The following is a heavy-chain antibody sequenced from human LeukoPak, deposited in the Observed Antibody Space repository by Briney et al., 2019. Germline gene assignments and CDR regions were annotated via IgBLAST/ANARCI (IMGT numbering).Heavy chain of an antibody. CDR1: GYTFTSYG. CDR2: ISAYNGKT. V-gene: IGHV1-18*01. CDR3: AGATVLAYCGGDCYAGVGQIDY. D-gene: IGHD2-21*02. Sequence: ASVKVSCKASGYTFTSYGISWVRQAPGQGLEWMGWISAYNGKTNYAQKLQGRVTMTTDTSTSTAYMELRSLRSDDTAVYYCAGATVLAYCGGDCYAGVGQIDYWGQGTLVTVSS. J-gene: IGHJ4*02.